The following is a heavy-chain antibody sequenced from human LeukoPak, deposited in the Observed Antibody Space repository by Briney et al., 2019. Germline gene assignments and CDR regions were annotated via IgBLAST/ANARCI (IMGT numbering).Heavy chain of an antibody. V-gene: IGHV3-30*18. D-gene: IGHD3-22*01. CDR2: ISYDGSNN. J-gene: IGHJ4*02. CDR1: GFTFSSYG. Sequence: GRSLRLSCAASGFTFSSYGMHWVRQAPGKGLEWVAVISYDGSNNYYADSVKGRFTISRDNSKNTLYLQMNSLRAEDTAVYYCAKSSHYDSSGYLDYWGQGTLVTVSS. CDR3: AKSSHYDSSGYLDY.